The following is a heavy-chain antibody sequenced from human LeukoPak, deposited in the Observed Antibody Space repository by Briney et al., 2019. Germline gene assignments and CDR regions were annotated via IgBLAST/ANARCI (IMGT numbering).Heavy chain of an antibody. CDR2: IHYSGST. CDR1: GGSFSRYY. Sequence: SETLSLTCAVNGGSFSRYYWSWIRQPPEKGLEWIGYIHYSGSTSYNPSLKSRVTISVDTSKNQFSLKLSSVTAADTAVYYCARDLWGQQLVTEGGQNWFDPWGQGTLVTVSS. D-gene: IGHD6-13*01. V-gene: IGHV4-59*01. J-gene: IGHJ5*02. CDR3: ARDLWGQQLVTEGGQNWFDP.